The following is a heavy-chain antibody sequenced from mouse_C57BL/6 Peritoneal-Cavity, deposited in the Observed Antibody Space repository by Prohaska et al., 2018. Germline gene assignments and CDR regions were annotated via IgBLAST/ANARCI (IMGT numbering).Heavy chain of an antibody. Sequence: EVQLVESGGGLVKPGGSLKLSCAASGFTFSSYAMSWVRQTPEKSLEVVVIISDGGRYTYYPDNVKGRFTISRDNAKNNLYLQMSHLKSEDAAMYYCARETTVVAWYFDVWGTGTTVTVSS. CDR1: GFTFSSYA. D-gene: IGHD1-1*01. CDR3: ARETTVVAWYFDV. V-gene: IGHV5-4*01. J-gene: IGHJ1*03. CDR2: ISDGGRYT.